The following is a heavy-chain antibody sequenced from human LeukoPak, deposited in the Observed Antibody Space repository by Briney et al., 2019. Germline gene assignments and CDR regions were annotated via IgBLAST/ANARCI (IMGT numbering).Heavy chain of an antibody. V-gene: IGHV1-69*10. CDR2: VPPILGIA. Sequence: GASVKVSCKASGYTFTSYGISWVRQAPGQRPEWMGQVPPILGIANYAPKFQGRVTLIADKSTNTAYMELSSLRSEDTAIYYCARAVVVSRGLMAYFDYWGQGTLVTVSS. CDR3: ARAVVVSRGLMAYFDY. D-gene: IGHD3-10*01. CDR1: GYTFTSYG. J-gene: IGHJ4*02.